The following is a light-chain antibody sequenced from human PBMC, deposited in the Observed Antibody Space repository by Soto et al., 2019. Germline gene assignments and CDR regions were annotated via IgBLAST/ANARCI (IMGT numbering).Light chain of an antibody. J-gene: IGLJ1*01. CDR1: SSDVGAYDY. CDR3: SSYTSTHSQL. V-gene: IGLV2-14*01. Sequence: QSSPTQPASVSGSPGQSITISCTGTSSDVGAYDYVSWYQQHPGKAPKLMIYGVTNRPSGVSGRFSGSKSGDTASMTISGLQAEDEAEYYCSSYTSTHSQLFGSGTKVTVL. CDR2: GVT.